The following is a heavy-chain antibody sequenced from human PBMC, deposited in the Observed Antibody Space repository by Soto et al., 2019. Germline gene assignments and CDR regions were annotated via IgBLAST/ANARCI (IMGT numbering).Heavy chain of an antibody. CDR3: ARESGSGWYVMDWGR. Sequence: EVQLVESGGGLVQPGGSLRLSCAASGFTLSRYIMNWVRQAPGKVLEWVSYISSSSSTIYYADSVKGRFTISRDNAKNSRYLQKNSLRDEDTAVYYCARESGSGWYVMDWGRGGQGNLVNVSS. CDR2: ISSSSSTI. J-gene: IGHJ4*02. CDR1: GFTLSRYI. V-gene: IGHV3-48*02. D-gene: IGHD6-19*01.